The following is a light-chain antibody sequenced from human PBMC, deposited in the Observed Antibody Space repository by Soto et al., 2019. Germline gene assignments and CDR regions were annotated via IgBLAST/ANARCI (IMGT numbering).Light chain of an antibody. V-gene: IGKV3-20*01. CDR1: QSVSSSY. J-gene: IGKJ4*01. Sequence: EVVLTQSPGTLSLSPGERATLSCRASQSVSSSYLAWYQQKPGQAPRLLIYGASSRATGIPDRFSGSGSGTDFTLTISILEPEDFAVYYCQQYGSAFLTFGGGTKAEIK. CDR3: QQYGSAFLT. CDR2: GAS.